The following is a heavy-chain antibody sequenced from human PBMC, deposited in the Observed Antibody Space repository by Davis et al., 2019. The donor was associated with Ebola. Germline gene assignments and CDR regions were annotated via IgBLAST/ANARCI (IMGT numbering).Heavy chain of an antibody. V-gene: IGHV1-24*01. Sequence: ASVKVSCKVSGYTLTELSMHWVRQAPGKGLEWMGGFDPEDGETIYAQKFQGRVTMTEDTSTDTAYMELRSLRSDDTAVYYCARGGGDFWSGYLVYWGQGTLVTVSS. D-gene: IGHD3-3*01. J-gene: IGHJ4*02. CDR3: ARGGGDFWSGYLVY. CDR2: FDPEDGET. CDR1: GYTLTELS.